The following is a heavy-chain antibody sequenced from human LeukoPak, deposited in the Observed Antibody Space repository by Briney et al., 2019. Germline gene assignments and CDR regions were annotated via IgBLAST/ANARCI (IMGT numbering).Heavy chain of an antibody. J-gene: IGHJ4*02. CDR1: GGSISRSSYY. D-gene: IGHD3-22*01. CDR2: IYYSGST. V-gene: IGHV4-39*07. Sequence: PSETLSLTCTVSGGSISRSSYYWGGIRQPPGKGLEWIGSIYYSGSTYYNPSLKSRVTISVDTSKNQFSLKLSSVTAADTAVYYCARDGSPAYYYDSSGYYYKFWGQGTLVTVSS. CDR3: ARDGSPAYYYDSSGYYYKF.